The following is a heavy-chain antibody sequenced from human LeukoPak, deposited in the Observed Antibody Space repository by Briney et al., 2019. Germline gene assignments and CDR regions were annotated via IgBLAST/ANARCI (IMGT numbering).Heavy chain of an antibody. J-gene: IGHJ4*02. V-gene: IGHV3-30*04. CDR3: ARDFPYYYDTSGYYSDY. CDR2: ISYDGSNE. D-gene: IGHD3-22*01. CDR1: GFTFSSYV. Sequence: PGGSLRLSCAASGFTFSSYVMHWVRQAPGKGLEWVAIISYDGSNEYYADSVKGRFTISRDNAKNSLYLQMNSLRAEDTAVYYCARDFPYYYDTSGYYSDYWGQGTLVTVSS.